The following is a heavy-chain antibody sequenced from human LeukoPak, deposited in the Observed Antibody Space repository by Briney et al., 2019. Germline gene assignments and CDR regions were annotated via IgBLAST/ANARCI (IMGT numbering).Heavy chain of an antibody. CDR2: IYYSGST. CDR3: ARVGLGYNWLDY. CDR1: GGSISSYY. Sequence: PSETLSLTCTVSGGSISSYYWSWIRQPPGKGLEWIGYIYYSGSTNYNPSLKSRVTISVDTSKNQFSLKLSSVTAADTAVYYCARVGLGYNWLDYWGQGTLVTVSS. D-gene: IGHD5-24*01. V-gene: IGHV4-59*01. J-gene: IGHJ4*02.